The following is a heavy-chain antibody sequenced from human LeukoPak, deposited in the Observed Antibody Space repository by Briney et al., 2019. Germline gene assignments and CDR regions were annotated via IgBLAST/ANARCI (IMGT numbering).Heavy chain of an antibody. V-gene: IGHV4-61*08. CDR1: GGSISSGGYY. D-gene: IGHD3-10*01. J-gene: IGHJ4*02. CDR2: IYYSGST. Sequence: SETLSLTCTVSGGSISSGGYYWSWIRQHPGKGLEWIGYIYYSGSTNYNPSLKSRVTISVDTSKNQFSLKLSSVTAADTAVYYCARERGGEYDYWGQGTLVTVSS. CDR3: ARERGGEYDY.